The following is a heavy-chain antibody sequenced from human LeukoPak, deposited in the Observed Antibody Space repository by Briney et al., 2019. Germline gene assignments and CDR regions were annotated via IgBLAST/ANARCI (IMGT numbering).Heavy chain of an antibody. CDR2: INHSGST. V-gene: IGHV4-34*01. Sequence: SETLSLTCAVYGGSFSGYYWSWIRQPPGKGLEWIGEINHSGSTNYNPSLKSRVTISVDTSKNQFSLKLSSVTAADTAVYYCASGSSGYFQHWGQGTLVTVSS. CDR1: GGSFSGYY. J-gene: IGHJ1*01. CDR3: ASGSSGYFQH.